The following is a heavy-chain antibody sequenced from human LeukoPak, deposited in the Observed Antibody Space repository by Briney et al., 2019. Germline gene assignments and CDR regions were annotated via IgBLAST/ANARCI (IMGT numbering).Heavy chain of an antibody. CDR2: IYTSGST. CDR1: GGSISSYY. Sequence: SETLSLTCTVSGGSISSYYWSWIRQPAGKGLEWIGRIYTSGSTNYNPSLKSRVTMSVDTSKNQFSLKLSSVTAADTAVYYCARHGDARGYYYYYMDVWGKGTTVTVSS. V-gene: IGHV4-4*07. D-gene: IGHD4-17*01. CDR3: ARHGDARGYYYYYMDV. J-gene: IGHJ6*03.